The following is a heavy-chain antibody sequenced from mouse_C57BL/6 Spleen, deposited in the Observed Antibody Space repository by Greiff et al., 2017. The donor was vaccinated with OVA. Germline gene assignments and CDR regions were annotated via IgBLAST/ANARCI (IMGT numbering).Heavy chain of an antibody. CDR1: GYAFSSSW. V-gene: IGHV1-82*01. Sequence: VQLQQSGPELVKPGASVKISCKASGYAFSSSWMNWVKQRPGKGLEWIGRIYPGDGDTNYNGKFKGKATLTADKSSSTAYMQLSSLTSEDAAVYFCARSSYYDYDGFAYWGQGTLVTVSA. J-gene: IGHJ3*01. CDR3: ARSSYYDYDGFAY. CDR2: IYPGDGDT. D-gene: IGHD2-4*01.